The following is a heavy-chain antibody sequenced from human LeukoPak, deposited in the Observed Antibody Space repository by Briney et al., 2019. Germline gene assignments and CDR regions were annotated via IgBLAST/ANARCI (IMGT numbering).Heavy chain of an antibody. J-gene: IGHJ4*02. CDR2: ISYDGSNK. D-gene: IGHD1-26*01. V-gene: IGHV3-30*18. CDR1: GFTFSSYG. CDR3: AKDEGWELDY. Sequence: GGSLRLSCAASGFTFSSYGMHWVRQAPGKGLEWVAVISYDGSNKYYADSVKGRFTISRDNSKNTLYLQMNSLRAEDTAVYYCAKDEGWELDYWGQGTLVTVSS.